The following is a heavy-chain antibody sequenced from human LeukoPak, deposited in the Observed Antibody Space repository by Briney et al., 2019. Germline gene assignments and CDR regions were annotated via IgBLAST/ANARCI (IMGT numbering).Heavy chain of an antibody. CDR3: ARDSAGNDY. CDR2: IKQDGSEK. J-gene: IGHJ4*02. Sequence: GGSLRLSCAASGFSFSTYWISWVRQAPGKGLEWVANIKQDGSEKYYVDSVKGRFTISRDNAKNSLYLQMNSLRAEDTAMYYCARDSAGNDYWGQGTLVTVSS. V-gene: IGHV3-7*01. CDR1: GFSFSTYW. D-gene: IGHD6-13*01.